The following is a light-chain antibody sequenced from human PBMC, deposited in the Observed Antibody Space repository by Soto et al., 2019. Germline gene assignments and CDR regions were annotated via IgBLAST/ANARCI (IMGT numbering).Light chain of an antibody. J-gene: IGKJ4*01. CDR2: GAS. CDR3: QQYGSSPLT. Sequence: EIVLTQSPGTLSLSPGERATLYCRASQSVSSSYLAWYQQKHGQAPRLIIYGASSRATGIPDRFSGSGSGTDFTLTISRLEPEDFAVYYCQQYGSSPLTFGGGTKVDI. CDR1: QSVSSSY. V-gene: IGKV3-20*01.